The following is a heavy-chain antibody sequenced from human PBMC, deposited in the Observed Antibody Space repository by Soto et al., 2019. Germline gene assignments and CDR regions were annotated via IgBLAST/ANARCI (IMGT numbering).Heavy chain of an antibody. V-gene: IGHV3-74*01. CDR2: INSDGSST. J-gene: IGHJ4*02. CDR1: GFTFSSNW. Sequence: EVQLVESGGGLVQPGGSLRLSCAGSGFTFSSNWMHWVRQGPGKGLVWVSRINSDGSSTTYADSVKGRFTISRDNAKNTLYLQMNSLRAEDTAVYSCARGAYCSGGTCYHDMRIVDSWGQGTLVTVSS. D-gene: IGHD2-15*01. CDR3: ARGAYCSGGTCYHDMRIVDS.